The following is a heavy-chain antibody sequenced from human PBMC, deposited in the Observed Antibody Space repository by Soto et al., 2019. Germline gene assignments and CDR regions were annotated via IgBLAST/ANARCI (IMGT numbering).Heavy chain of an antibody. J-gene: IGHJ4*02. Sequence: ASVKVSCKASGYTFTTYAISWVRQAPGQGLEWMGWLRTYDGHTDYAQNLQGRVTMTTDTSTNTANMELRSLRSDDTAVYYCARDRLHTSSSITFDYWGQGALVTVSS. V-gene: IGHV1-18*01. CDR1: GYTFTTYA. CDR2: LRTYDGHT. D-gene: IGHD6-6*01. CDR3: ARDRLHTSSSITFDY.